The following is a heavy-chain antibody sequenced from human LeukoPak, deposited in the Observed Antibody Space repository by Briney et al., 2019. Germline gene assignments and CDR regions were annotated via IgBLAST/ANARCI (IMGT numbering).Heavy chain of an antibody. CDR2: IIPTFGTA. D-gene: IGHD2-21*02. Sequence: ASVRVSCKASGGTFSSYAISWVRQAPGQGLEWMGGIIPTFGTANYAQKFQGRVTITADESTSTAYMELSSLRSEDTAVYYCAREGLDEYCGGDCYSIDYWGQGTLVTVSS. CDR1: GGTFSSYA. J-gene: IGHJ4*02. CDR3: AREGLDEYCGGDCYSIDY. V-gene: IGHV1-69*13.